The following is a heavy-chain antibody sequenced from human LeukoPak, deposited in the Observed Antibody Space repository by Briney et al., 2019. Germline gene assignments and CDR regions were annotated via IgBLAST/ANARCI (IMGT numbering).Heavy chain of an antibody. CDR2: ISAYNGNT. V-gene: IGHV1-18*01. J-gene: IGHJ4*02. D-gene: IGHD4-17*01. CDR3: ARDTYGDYGFFYFDY. CDR1: GYTFTSYG. Sequence: GASVNVSCKASGYTFTSYGISGVRQAPGQRLAGVGWISAYNGNTIYAQKLQGRVTMTTDTSTSTAYMELRSLRSDDTAVYYCARDTYGDYGFFYFDYWGQGTLVTVSS.